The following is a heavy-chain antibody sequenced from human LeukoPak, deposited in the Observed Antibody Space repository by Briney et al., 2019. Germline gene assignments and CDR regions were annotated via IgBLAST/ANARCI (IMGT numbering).Heavy chain of an antibody. Sequence: SETLSLTCTVSGGSISSYYWSWIRQPAGKGLEWIGRIYTSGSTNYNPSLKSRVTMSVDTSKNQFSLKLSSVTAADTAVYYCARATVDKLMVFWFDPWGQETLVTVSS. CDR2: IYTSGST. CDR1: GGSISSYY. CDR3: ARATVDKLMVFWFDP. V-gene: IGHV4-4*07. D-gene: IGHD3/OR15-3a*01. J-gene: IGHJ5*02.